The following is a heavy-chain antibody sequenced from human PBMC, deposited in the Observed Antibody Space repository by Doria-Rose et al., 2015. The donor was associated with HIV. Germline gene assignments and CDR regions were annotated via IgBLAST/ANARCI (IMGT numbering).Heavy chain of an antibody. CDR1: GFSFESYA. D-gene: IGHD3-16*02. J-gene: IGHJ6*03. CDR2: ISWDSGAK. V-gene: IGHV3-9*01. Sequence: VQLVQSGGGLVQPGRSLRLSCVGSGFSFESYAMHWVRLAPGKGLEWVAGISWDSGAKGNADSVEGRFTISRDSAKKSVYLEMRSLRPEATAFYYCAKAPIVGPRYYSDMHDWGKGTRV. CDR3: AKAPIVGPRYYSDMHD.